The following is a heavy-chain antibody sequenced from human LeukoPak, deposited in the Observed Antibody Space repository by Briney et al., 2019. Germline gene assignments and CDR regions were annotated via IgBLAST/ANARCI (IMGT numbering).Heavy chain of an antibody. J-gene: IGHJ6*02. CDR1: GFTFSRYG. Sequence: GGSLRLSCAASGFTFSRYGMHWVRQAPGKGLEWVAFIRYDEGTKYYADSVKGRFTVSRDNSKNTLYLRMNSLTADDTAVYYCAKSDSSGWLSYYYYGMDVWGQGTTVTVSS. V-gene: IGHV3-30*02. CDR2: IRYDEGTK. CDR3: AKSDSSGWLSYYYYGMDV. D-gene: IGHD6-19*01.